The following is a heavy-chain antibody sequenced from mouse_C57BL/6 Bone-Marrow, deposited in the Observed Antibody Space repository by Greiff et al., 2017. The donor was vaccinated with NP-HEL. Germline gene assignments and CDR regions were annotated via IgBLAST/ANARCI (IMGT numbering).Heavy chain of an antibody. CDR3: TTHYGGSYVPFDY. D-gene: IGHD1-1*01. Sequence: VQLQQSGAELVRPGASVKLSCTASGFNIKDDYMHWVKQRPEQGLEWIGWIDPENGDTEYASKFQGKATITADTSSNTAYLQLSSLTSEDTAVYYCTTHYGGSYVPFDYWGQGTTLTVSS. CDR1: GFNIKDDY. V-gene: IGHV14-4*01. CDR2: IDPENGDT. J-gene: IGHJ2*01.